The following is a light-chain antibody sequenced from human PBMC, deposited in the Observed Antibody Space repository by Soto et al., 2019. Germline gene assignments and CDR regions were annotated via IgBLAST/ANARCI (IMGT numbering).Light chain of an antibody. CDR1: SSDVGGYNY. Sequence: QSVLTQPASVSGSPGQSITISCTGTSSDVGGYNYVSWYQQHPGKAPKLMIYDVSNRPSGVSNRFSGSKSGNTASLTISGLQAEDEADYYCSSSPSSSLSYVFATVTKVTVL. CDR2: DVS. J-gene: IGLJ1*01. V-gene: IGLV2-14*01. CDR3: SSSPSSSLSYV.